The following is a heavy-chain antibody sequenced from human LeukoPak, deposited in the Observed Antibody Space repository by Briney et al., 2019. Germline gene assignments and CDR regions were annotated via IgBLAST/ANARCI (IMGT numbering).Heavy chain of an antibody. J-gene: IGHJ4*02. CDR2: IYSTGNT. CDR1: GGSISSYY. Sequence: SETLSLTCTVSGGSISSYYWSWIRQSPGKGLEWIGYIYSTGNTYYNPSLKSRVIISVDTSKNQFSLELNSVTAADTAVYYCARDSYSYGYGGFDYWGQGILVTVSS. D-gene: IGHD5-18*01. V-gene: IGHV4-4*09. CDR3: ARDSYSYGYGGFDY.